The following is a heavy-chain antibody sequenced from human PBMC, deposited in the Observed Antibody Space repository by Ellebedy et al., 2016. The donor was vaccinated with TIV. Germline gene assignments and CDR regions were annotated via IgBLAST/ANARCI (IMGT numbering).Heavy chain of an antibody. CDR2: MSGSGGNT. CDR1: GFTFSSYA. V-gene: IGHV3-23*01. Sequence: GESLKISCAASGFTFSSYAMSWVRQAPGKGLEWVSAMSGSGGNTYYADSVKGRFTISRDNSKNTLYLQMNSLRAEDTAVYYCAKVPRGSGWQFDYWGQGTLVTVSS. J-gene: IGHJ4*02. CDR3: AKVPRGSGWQFDY. D-gene: IGHD6-19*01.